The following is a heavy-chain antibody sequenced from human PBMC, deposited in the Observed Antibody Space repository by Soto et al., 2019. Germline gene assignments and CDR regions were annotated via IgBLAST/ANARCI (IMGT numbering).Heavy chain of an antibody. CDR2: IIPIFGTA. CDR1: GGTFSSYA. CDR3: ARGCSGGSCYRRDDFDI. Sequence: QVQLVQSGAEVKKPGSSVKVSCKASGGTFSSYAISWVRQAPGQGLEWMGGIIPIFGTANYAQKFQGRVTITADESTSTASMELSSLRSEDTAVYYCARGCSGGSCYRRDDFDIWGQGTMVTVSS. V-gene: IGHV1-69*01. D-gene: IGHD2-15*01. J-gene: IGHJ3*02.